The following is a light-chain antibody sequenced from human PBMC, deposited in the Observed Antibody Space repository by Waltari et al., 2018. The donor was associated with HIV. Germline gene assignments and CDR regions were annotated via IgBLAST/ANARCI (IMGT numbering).Light chain of an antibody. Sequence: QSALTQPASVSGSPGQSITVSCTGTFSDIGSYNSVSWYQQHPGEAPKLIVYDVTNRPSGVSHRFSGPKSGNTASLTISGLQTEDEADYYCSSLTTRSTLVIFGGGTRLTV. J-gene: IGLJ2*01. CDR2: DVT. CDR3: SSLTTRSTLVI. V-gene: IGLV2-14*03. CDR1: FSDIGSYNS.